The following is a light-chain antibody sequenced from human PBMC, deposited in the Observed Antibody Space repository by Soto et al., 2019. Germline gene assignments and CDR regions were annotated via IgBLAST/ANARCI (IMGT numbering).Light chain of an antibody. J-gene: IGKJ5*01. Sequence: EIVLTQSPATLSVSPGERATLPCRATETISTNLAWFQRKPGQPPRLLIHGSSTRATGVPDRFSGSGSGTEFTLIISSLQSEDVALYYCQQYSNWPPAITFGQGTRLEIK. V-gene: IGKV3-15*01. CDR2: GSS. CDR1: ETISTN. CDR3: QQYSNWPPAIT.